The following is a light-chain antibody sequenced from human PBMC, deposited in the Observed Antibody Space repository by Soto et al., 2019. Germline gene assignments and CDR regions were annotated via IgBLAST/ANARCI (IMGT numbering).Light chain of an antibody. J-gene: IGKJ3*01. V-gene: IGKV1-39*01. Sequence: DIQMTQSPSSLSASAGDRVTITCRASQSIMKYLNWYQQKPGQVPKLLVYRASTLQTGVPSRFSGSGSETDFTLTITSLQPEDAATYYCQQGDSIPSTFGPGTKLDIK. CDR3: QQGDSIPST. CDR2: RAS. CDR1: QSIMKY.